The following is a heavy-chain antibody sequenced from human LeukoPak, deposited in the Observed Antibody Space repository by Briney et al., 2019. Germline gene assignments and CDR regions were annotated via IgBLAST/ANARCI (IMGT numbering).Heavy chain of an antibody. Sequence: ASVNVSRKASGYTFTNYDINWVRQATGQGLEWMGWMNPNSGNTGYAQKFQGRVTITRNTSISTAYMELSSLRSEDTAVYYCARVDWLDQGNWFDPWGQGTLVTVSS. CDR3: ARVDWLDQGNWFDP. V-gene: IGHV1-8*03. D-gene: IGHD3-9*01. J-gene: IGHJ5*02. CDR1: GYTFTNYD. CDR2: MNPNSGNT.